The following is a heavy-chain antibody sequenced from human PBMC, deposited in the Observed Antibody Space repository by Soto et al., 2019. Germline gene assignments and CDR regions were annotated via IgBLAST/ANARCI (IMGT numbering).Heavy chain of an antibody. CDR1: GFTFSGSA. Sequence: PXESLLLSCAASGFTFSGSAMHWVRQASGKGLEWVGRIRSKANSYATAYAASVKGRFTISRDDSKNTAYLQMNSLKTEDTAVYYCTRSMTLGFDPWGQGTLVTVSS. CDR2: IRSKANSYAT. V-gene: IGHV3-73*01. J-gene: IGHJ5*02. CDR3: TRSMTLGFDP.